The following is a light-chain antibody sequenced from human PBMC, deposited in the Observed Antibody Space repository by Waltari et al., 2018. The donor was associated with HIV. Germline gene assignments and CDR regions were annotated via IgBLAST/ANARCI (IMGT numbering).Light chain of an antibody. CDR3: QQYIRSPWT. V-gene: IGKV3-20*01. CDR2: GAS. Sequence: EIVLTQSPGTLSLSPGERATLSCRASQSVSSSYLAWYQQKPGPAPRLLIYGASSRATGIPDRFSGSESGTDFTLTISRLEPEDFAVYWCQQYIRSPWTFGQGTKVEIK. CDR1: QSVSSSY. J-gene: IGKJ1*01.